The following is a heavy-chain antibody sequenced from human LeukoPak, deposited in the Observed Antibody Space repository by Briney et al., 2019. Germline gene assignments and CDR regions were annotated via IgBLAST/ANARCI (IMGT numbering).Heavy chain of an antibody. Sequence: ASVKVSCKASGYTFTSYGISWVRQAPGQGLEWMGWISAYNGNTNYAQKLQGRVTMTTDTSTSTAYMELRSLRSDDTAVYYCARGALWFGELFYFDYWGQGTLVTVSS. CDR3: ARGALWFGELFYFDY. CDR1: GYTFTSYG. CDR2: ISAYNGNT. D-gene: IGHD3-10*01. J-gene: IGHJ4*02. V-gene: IGHV1-18*01.